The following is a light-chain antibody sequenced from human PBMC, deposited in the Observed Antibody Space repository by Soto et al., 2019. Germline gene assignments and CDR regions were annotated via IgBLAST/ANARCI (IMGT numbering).Light chain of an antibody. V-gene: IGKV3-20*01. J-gene: IGKJ4*01. Sequence: EIVLTQSPGTLSSSPGEGATLSCRASQDVDNNFLAWYQQRPGQAPRLLIYASSRRATGIPDRFSGSGSGTDFTLTISRVGPEDIAVYFCHQYYSSITFGGGTKVEVK. CDR3: HQYYSSIT. CDR1: QDVDNNF. CDR2: ASS.